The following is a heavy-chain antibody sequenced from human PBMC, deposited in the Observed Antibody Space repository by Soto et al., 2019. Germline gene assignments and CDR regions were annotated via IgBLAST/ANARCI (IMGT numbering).Heavy chain of an antibody. CDR3: ARPGGNYYFDY. D-gene: IGHD1-7*01. CDR2: INHSGST. Sequence: PSETLSLTCAVYGGSFSGYYWSWIRQPPGKGLEWIGEINHSGSTNYNPSLKSRVTVSVDTSKNQFSLKLSSVTAADTAVYYCARPGGNYYFDYWGQGTLVTVSS. V-gene: IGHV4-34*01. CDR1: GGSFSGYY. J-gene: IGHJ4*02.